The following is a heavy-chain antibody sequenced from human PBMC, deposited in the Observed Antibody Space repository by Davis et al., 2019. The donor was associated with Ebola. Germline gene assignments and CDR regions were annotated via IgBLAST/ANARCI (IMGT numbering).Heavy chain of an antibody. V-gene: IGHV1-69*06. CDR2: IIPIFGTA. Sequence: SVKVSCKASGGTFSSYAISWVRQAPGQGLEWMGGIIPIFGTANYAQKFQGRVTITADKSTSTAYMELSSLRSEDTAVYYCAKDGTIFGVVNHYYYYGMDVWGQGTTVTVS. J-gene: IGHJ6*02. D-gene: IGHD3-3*01. CDR3: AKDGTIFGVVNHYYYYGMDV. CDR1: GGTFSSYA.